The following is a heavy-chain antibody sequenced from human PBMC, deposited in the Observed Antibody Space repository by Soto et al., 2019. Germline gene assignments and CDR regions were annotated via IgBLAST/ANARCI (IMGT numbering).Heavy chain of an antibody. CDR3: ARHFFSRQYYDFWSGYMPTQWFRMPV. CDR2: IYYSGST. CDR1: GGSISSSSYY. V-gene: IGHV4-39*01. Sequence: ETLSLTCTVSGGSISSSSYYWGWIRQPPGKGLEWIGSIYYSGSTYYNPSLKSRVTISVDTSKNQFSLKLSSVTAADTAVYYCARHFFSRQYYDFWSGYMPTQWFRMPVWV. D-gene: IGHD3-3*01. J-gene: IGHJ6*02.